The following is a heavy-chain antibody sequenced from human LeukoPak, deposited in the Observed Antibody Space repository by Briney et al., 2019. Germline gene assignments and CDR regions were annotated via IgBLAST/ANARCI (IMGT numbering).Heavy chain of an antibody. J-gene: IGHJ4*02. Sequence: GGSLRLSCAASGFTFSSYGMHWVRQAPGKGLERVAVIWYDGSNKYYADSVKGRFTISRDNSKNTLYLQMNSLRAEDTAVYYCARALGDGYNAPFDYWGQGTLVTVSS. V-gene: IGHV3-33*01. CDR2: IWYDGSNK. CDR3: ARALGDGYNAPFDY. CDR1: GFTFSSYG. D-gene: IGHD5-24*01.